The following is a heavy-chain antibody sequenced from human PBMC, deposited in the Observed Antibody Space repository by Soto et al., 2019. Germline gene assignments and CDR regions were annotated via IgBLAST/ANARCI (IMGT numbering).Heavy chain of an antibody. D-gene: IGHD6-13*01. Sequence: SETLSLTCTVSGGSISSSSYYWGWIRQPPGKGLEWIGSIYYSGSTYYNPSLKSRVTISVDTSKNQFSLKLSSVTAADTAVYYCARESAAGTYYFDYWGQGTLVTVSS. V-gene: IGHV4-39*07. CDR3: ARESAAGTYYFDY. CDR1: GGSISSSSYY. CDR2: IYYSGST. J-gene: IGHJ4*02.